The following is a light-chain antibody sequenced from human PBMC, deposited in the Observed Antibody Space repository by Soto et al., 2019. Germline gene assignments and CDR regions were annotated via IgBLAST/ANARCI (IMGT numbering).Light chain of an antibody. CDR2: GAS. CDR3: QQYNNGPTCT. J-gene: IGKJ2*02. Sequence: EIVMTQSPATLSVSPGERATLSCRASQSVSSSLAWYQQKPGQPPRLLIYGASTSSTGIPARFSGSGYGTEFTLPISSLLSEDFAVYYCQQYNNGPTCTFGQGTKLDIQ. V-gene: IGKV3-15*01. CDR1: QSVSSS.